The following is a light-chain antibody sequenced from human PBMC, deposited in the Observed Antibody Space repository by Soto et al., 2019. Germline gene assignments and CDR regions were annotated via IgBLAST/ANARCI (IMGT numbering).Light chain of an antibody. J-gene: IGKJ4*01. CDR3: QQYNSYSRLT. CDR1: QSISNY. V-gene: IGKV1-39*01. Sequence: DIQITQSPSSLSASVGDRVTITCRASQSISNYLNWYQQKPGKAPKVLIYAASNLQSGVPSRFSGSGSGTEYTLTISSLQPDDFATYYCQQYNSYSRLTFGGGTKVDIK. CDR2: AAS.